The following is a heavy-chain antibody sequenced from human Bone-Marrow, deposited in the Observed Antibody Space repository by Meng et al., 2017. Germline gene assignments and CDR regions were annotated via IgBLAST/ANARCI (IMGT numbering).Heavy chain of an antibody. CDR1: GGTFSIYV. J-gene: IGHJ6*02. CDR3: ARDSLRSGWYRLYYYYYGMDV. CDR2: IIPLSGTA. D-gene: IGHD6-19*01. Sequence: SVKVSCKASGGTFSIYVVSWVRQAPGQGLEWMGGIIPLSGTADYTQRFQGRVTFTADKSTNTAYMELRSLRSDDTAVYYCARDSLRSGWYRLYYYYYGMDVWGQGTTVTVSS. V-gene: IGHV1-69*06.